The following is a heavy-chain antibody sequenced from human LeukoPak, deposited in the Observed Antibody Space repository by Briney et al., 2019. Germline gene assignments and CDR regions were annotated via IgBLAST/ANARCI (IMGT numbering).Heavy chain of an antibody. J-gene: IGHJ4*02. CDR1: GFTFSGSA. CDR3: TSTWERSYYFDY. Sequence: GSLRLSCAASGFTFSGSAMHWVRQASGKGLEWVGRIRSKANSYATAYAASVKGRFTISRDDSKNTAYLQMNSLKTEDTAVYYCTSTWERSYYFDYWGQGTLVTVSS. CDR2: IRSKANSYAT. D-gene: IGHD1-1*01. V-gene: IGHV3-73*01.